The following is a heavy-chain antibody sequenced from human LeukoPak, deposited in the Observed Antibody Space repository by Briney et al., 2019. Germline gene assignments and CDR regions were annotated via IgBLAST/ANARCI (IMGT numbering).Heavy chain of an antibody. CDR3: ARRIAAAAVNWFGP. Sequence: SETLSLTCTVSGGSISSYYWSWIRQPPGKGLEWIGYIYYSGSTNYNPSLKGRVTISVDTSKNQFSLKLSSVTAADTAVYYCARRIAAAAVNWFGPWGQGTLVTVSS. CDR1: GGSISSYY. D-gene: IGHD6-13*01. V-gene: IGHV4-59*08. CDR2: IYYSGST. J-gene: IGHJ5*02.